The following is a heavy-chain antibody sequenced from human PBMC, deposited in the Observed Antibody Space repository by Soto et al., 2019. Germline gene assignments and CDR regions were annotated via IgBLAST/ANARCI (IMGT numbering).Heavy chain of an antibody. CDR2: IIPIFGTA. D-gene: IGHD2-2*01. CDR1: GGTFSSYA. V-gene: IGHV1-69*13. Sequence: ASVKVSCKASGGTFSSYAISWVRQAPGQGLEWMGGIIPIFGTANYAQKFQGRVTITADESTSTAYMELSSLRSEDTAVYYCARDPPWCSSTSCQLRTQGLRVFDYWGQGTLVTVSS. CDR3: ARDPPWCSSTSCQLRTQGLRVFDY. J-gene: IGHJ4*02.